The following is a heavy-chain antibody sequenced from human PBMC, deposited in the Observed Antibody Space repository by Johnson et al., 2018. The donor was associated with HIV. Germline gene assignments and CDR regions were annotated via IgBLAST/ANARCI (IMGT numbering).Heavy chain of an antibody. CDR1: GFTFDEHG. CDR2: IWYDGSNK. Sequence: QVQLVESGGGVVRPGESLRLSCAASGFTFDEHGMSWVRQAPGKGLEWVAVIWYDGSNKFYADSVKGRFTISRDNSKNTLYLQMNSLRAEDTAVYYCAKDPLLATVVTPALWGQGTMVTVSS. V-gene: IGHV3-33*06. D-gene: IGHD4-23*01. J-gene: IGHJ3*01. CDR3: AKDPLLATVVTPAL.